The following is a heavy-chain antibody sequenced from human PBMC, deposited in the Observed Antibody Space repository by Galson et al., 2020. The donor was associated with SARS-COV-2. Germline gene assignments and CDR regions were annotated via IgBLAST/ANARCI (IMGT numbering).Heavy chain of an antibody. D-gene: IGHD6-19*01. CDR1: GSSISGYY. V-gene: IGHV4-4*07. CDR2: IYTSGNT. J-gene: IGHJ4*02. Sequence: SETLSLTCTVSGSSISGYYWSWIRQPAGKGLEWIGRIYTSGNTNFNPSLRSRVTLLVDTSKNQFSLRLTSVTAADTAVYYCAREQSQGPVHHFDYWGQGTLVTVSS. CDR3: AREQSQGPVHHFDY.